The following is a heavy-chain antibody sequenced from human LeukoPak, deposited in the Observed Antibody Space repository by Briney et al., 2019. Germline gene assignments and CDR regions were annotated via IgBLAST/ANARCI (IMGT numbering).Heavy chain of an antibody. J-gene: IGHJ4*02. Sequence: RGSLRLSPVAPGFTFSSLWMHSVRHAPEKGLLRVSRISIEGTSTTYAASVKCRFTISRDKAKNALYLHLNSLRAEDTAVYFCARVPARLPVHYPYFDSWGQGALVTVSS. CDR2: ISIEGTST. D-gene: IGHD6-6*01. CDR1: GFTFSSLW. CDR3: ARVPARLPVHYPYFDS. V-gene: IGHV3-74*01.